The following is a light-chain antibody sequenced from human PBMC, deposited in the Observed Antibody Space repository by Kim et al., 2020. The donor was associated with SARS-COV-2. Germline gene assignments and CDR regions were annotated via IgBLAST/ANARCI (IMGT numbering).Light chain of an antibody. CDR2: DAS. Sequence: ASVGDRVTITCRASQTMSNWLDWYQQKPGKTPNLLIYDASSLQSGVPSRFSGSGSATEFTLTISSLQAEDFATYHCQQYYDYPLTFGGGTKVDIK. CDR1: QTMSNW. CDR3: QQYYDYPLT. J-gene: IGKJ4*01. V-gene: IGKV1-5*01.